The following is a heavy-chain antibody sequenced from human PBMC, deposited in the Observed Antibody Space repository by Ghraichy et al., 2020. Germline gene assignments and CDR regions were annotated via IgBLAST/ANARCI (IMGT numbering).Heavy chain of an antibody. D-gene: IGHD4/OR15-4a*01. J-gene: IGHJ5*02. CDR2: INHRGST. CDR1: GGSFSGYN. V-gene: IGHV4-34*01. CDR3: ARGLWWELPENWFDP. Sequence: SETLSLTCALHGGSFSGYNWGWIRQLPGKGLEWIGEINHRGSTNYNPSLKSRVIISVDMSNNQFSLRLSSVTAADTAVYYCARGLWWELPENWFDPWGQGTLVTVSS.